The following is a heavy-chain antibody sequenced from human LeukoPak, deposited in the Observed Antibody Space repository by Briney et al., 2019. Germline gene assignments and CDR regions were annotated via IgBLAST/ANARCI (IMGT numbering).Heavy chain of an antibody. CDR1: GFTFSGFW. Sequence: SGGSLRLSCAASGFTFSGFWMHWVRQAPGKGLVWVSRINSDGSSTGYADSVKGRFTISRDNAKNTLYLQVNSLRAEDTAVYYCASGNGAYGGHWGQGTLVTVSS. V-gene: IGHV3-74*01. D-gene: IGHD4-17*01. CDR3: ASGNGAYGGH. J-gene: IGHJ4*02. CDR2: INSDGSST.